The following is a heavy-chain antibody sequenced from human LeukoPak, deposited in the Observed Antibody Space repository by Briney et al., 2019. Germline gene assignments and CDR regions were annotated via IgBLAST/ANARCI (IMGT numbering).Heavy chain of an antibody. D-gene: IGHD3-22*01. J-gene: IGHJ4*02. V-gene: IGHV4-4*08. CDR3: ARVGDTSSYYYFLDV. CDR1: GVSLSNYY. CDR2: IFSRGNT. Sequence: SETLCLTCTVSGVSLSNYYWSWIRQPPGKGLEWIGYIFSRGNTDYNPSLKSRVSMSVDTSKSQFSLKLSSVTAADTAVYYCARVGDTSSYYYFLDVWGQGTLVTVS.